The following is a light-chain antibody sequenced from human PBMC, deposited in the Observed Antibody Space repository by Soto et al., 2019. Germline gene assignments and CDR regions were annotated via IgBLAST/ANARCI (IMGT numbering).Light chain of an antibody. J-gene: IGKJ1*01. CDR1: QSVNSN. CDR3: QQYGSSLRT. V-gene: IGKV3-15*01. Sequence: EIVMTQSPATLSVSPGERATLSCRASQSVNSNLAWYQQKPGQAPRLLIYGASTRATGIPARFSGSGSGTESTLTISSLQSEDFAVYYCQQYGSSLRTFGQGTKV. CDR2: GAS.